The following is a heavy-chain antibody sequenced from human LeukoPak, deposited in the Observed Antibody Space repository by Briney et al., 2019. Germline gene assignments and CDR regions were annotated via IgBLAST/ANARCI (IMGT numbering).Heavy chain of an antibody. CDR2: ISYDGSNK. CDR3: ERDNRMVTNFDY. J-gene: IGHJ4*02. D-gene: IGHD4-23*01. CDR1: GFTFSSYA. V-gene: IGHV3-30-3*01. Sequence: GGSLRLSCAASGFTFSSYAMHWVRQAPGKGLEWVAVISYDGSNKYYADSVKGRFTISRDNSKNTLYLQMNSLRAEDTAVYYCERDNRMVTNFDYWGQGTLVTVSS.